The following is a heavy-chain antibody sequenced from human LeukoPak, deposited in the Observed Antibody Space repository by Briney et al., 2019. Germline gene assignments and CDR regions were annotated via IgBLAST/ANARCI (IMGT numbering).Heavy chain of an antibody. Sequence: GESLKISCKASGYRFTNYWIGWVRQMPGKGLEWMGIIYPGDSDTRYSPSFQGQVTISADKSISTAYLQWSSLKASDTAMYYRVIVFLPAADYWGQGTLVTVSS. CDR2: IYPGDSDT. J-gene: IGHJ4*02. V-gene: IGHV5-51*01. CDR3: VIVFLPAADY. CDR1: GYRFTNYW. D-gene: IGHD2-2*01.